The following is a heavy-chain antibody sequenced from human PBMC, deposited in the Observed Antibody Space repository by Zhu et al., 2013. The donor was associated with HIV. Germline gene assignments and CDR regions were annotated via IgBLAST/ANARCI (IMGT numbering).Heavy chain of an antibody. CDR1: GYTFTSYA. Sequence: QVQLVQSGAEVKKPGASVKVSCKASGYTFTSYAMHWVRQAPGQRLEWMGWVNAGNGNTKYSQKFQGRVTITRDTSASTAYMELSSLRSEDTAVYYCARERIRYGSGSYYFPPXYGMDVWGQGTTVTVSS. D-gene: IGHD3-10*01. CDR3: ARERIRYGSGSYYFPPXYGMDV. CDR2: VNAGNGNT. V-gene: IGHV1-3*01. J-gene: IGHJ6*02.